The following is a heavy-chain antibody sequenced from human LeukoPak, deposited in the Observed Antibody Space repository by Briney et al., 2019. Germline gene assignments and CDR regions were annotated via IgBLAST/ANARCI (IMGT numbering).Heavy chain of an antibody. D-gene: IGHD3-22*01. CDR3: ARVENVIYYDSRAGAFDI. CDR1: GGSIRSSYYY. V-gene: IGHV4-39*07. CDR2: IYDSGST. Sequence: PSETLSLTCTVSGGSIRSSYYYWGWIRQPPGTGLEWIGSIYDSGSTYYNPSLKSRVTISVDTSKNQFSLKLNSVTAADTAVYYCARVENVIYYDSRAGAFDIWGQGTMVTVSS. J-gene: IGHJ3*02.